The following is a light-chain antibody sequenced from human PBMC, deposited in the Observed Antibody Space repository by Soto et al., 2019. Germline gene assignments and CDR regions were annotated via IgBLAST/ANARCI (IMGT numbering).Light chain of an antibody. CDR1: QSVDSY. CDR3: QQRDSWPIT. Sequence: EIVLTQSPGTLSLSPGERATLSCRASQSVDSYLVWYQQKPGQAPRLLIFGASNRATGIPARLSGSGSGTDFTLTINSLEPDDFAVYYCQQRDSWPITFGQGTRLEIK. J-gene: IGKJ5*01. CDR2: GAS. V-gene: IGKV3-11*01.